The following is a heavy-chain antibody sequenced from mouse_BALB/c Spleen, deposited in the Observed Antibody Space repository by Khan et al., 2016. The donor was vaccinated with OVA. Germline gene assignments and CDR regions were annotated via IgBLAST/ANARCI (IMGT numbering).Heavy chain of an antibody. V-gene: IGHV9-3*02. CDR3: ARDDCYASACRKLDHYALDY. J-gene: IGHJ4*01. CDR1: GYTFTDYG. CDR2: INPNTGET. Sequence: QIQLVQSGPELTKPGETVKISCKASGYTFTDYGMNWVKQAPGKGLKWMGWINPNTGETTFAEDFKGRFAFSLENSARTAYLQINNLKNEDTAIYVVARDDCYASACRKLDHYALDYWGQGTSVTVSS. D-gene: IGHD1-1*01.